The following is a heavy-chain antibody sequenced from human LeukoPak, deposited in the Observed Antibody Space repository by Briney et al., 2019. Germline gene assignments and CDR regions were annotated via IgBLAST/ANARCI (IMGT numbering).Heavy chain of an antibody. Sequence: ASVKVSCKTSGYTFSGYYIHWVRQAPGQGLEWMGWINPNSGGTNYAQKFQGRVTMARDTSISTAYMELSRLRSDDTAVYYCARVEPDIVVVPAAIYYYGMDVWGQGTTVTVSS. CDR2: INPNSGGT. D-gene: IGHD2-2*01. CDR3: ARVEPDIVVVPAAIYYYGMDV. CDR1: GYTFSGYY. V-gene: IGHV1-2*02. J-gene: IGHJ6*02.